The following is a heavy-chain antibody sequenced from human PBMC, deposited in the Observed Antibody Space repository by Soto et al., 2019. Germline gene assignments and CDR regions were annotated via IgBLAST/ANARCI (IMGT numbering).Heavy chain of an antibody. Sequence: GGSLRLSCAASGFTFSSYSMNWVRQAPGKGLEWVSYISSSSSTIYYADSVKGRFTISRDNAKNSLYLQMNSLRAEDTAVYYCARDLITGTTPDAFDIWGQGTMVTVSS. V-gene: IGHV3-48*01. CDR2: ISSSSSTI. D-gene: IGHD1-7*01. CDR3: ARDLITGTTPDAFDI. CDR1: GFTFSSYS. J-gene: IGHJ3*02.